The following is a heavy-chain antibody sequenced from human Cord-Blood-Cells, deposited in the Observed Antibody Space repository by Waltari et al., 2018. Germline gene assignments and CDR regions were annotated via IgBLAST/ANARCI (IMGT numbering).Heavy chain of an antibody. CDR3: ARPNLGYYSSSSYFQH. CDR2: IIPIFGTA. Sequence: QVQLVQSGAEVKKPGSSVKVSCKASGGTFSSYATSWVRQAPGQGLEWMGGIIPIFGTANYAQKFQGRVTITADESTSTAYMELSSLRSEDTAVYYCARPNLGYYSSSSYFQHWGQGTLVTVSS. D-gene: IGHD6-6*01. CDR1: GGTFSSYA. V-gene: IGHV1-69*01. J-gene: IGHJ1*01.